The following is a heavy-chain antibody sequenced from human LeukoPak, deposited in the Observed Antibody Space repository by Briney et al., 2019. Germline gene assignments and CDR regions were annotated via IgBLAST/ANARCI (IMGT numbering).Heavy chain of an antibody. D-gene: IGHD3-9*01. Sequence: SETLSLTCTVSGGSISSYYWSWIRQPPGKGLEWIGYIYYSGSTNYNPSLKSRVTISVDTSKNQFSLRLSSVTAADTAVYYCARHTPSPYDILTGYYWAIDYWGQGTLVTVSS. CDR2: IYYSGST. J-gene: IGHJ4*02. CDR1: GGSISSYY. CDR3: ARHTPSPYDILTGYYWAIDY. V-gene: IGHV4-59*08.